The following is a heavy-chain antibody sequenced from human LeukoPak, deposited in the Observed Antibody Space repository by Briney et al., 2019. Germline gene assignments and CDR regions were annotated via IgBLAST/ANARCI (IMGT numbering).Heavy chain of an antibody. D-gene: IGHD1-1*01. J-gene: IGHJ4*02. CDR2: IITYNGNT. CDR3: ARRWLQLEDY. V-gene: IGHV1-18*01. Sequence: ASVTVSCKASGYTFTTYGISWVRQAPGQGLEWMGWIITYNGNTNYAQKFQGRVTMTTDTSTSTAYMELRSLRSDDTAVYYCARRWLQLEDYWGQGTLVTVSS. CDR1: GYTFTTYG.